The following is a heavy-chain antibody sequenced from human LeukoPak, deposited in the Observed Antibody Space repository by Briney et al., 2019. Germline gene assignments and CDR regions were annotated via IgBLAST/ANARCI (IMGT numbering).Heavy chain of an antibody. CDR1: GYTFTSYY. J-gene: IGHJ4*02. CDR2: VNPSGGST. Sequence: ASVKVSCKASGYTFTSYYMHWVRQAPGQGLEWMGIVNPSGGSTTYAQKFQGRVTITRDTSASTAYMDLSSLRSEDTAVYYCARNTETAIPLPYYFDYWGQGTLVTVSS. D-gene: IGHD2-21*02. CDR3: ARNTETAIPLPYYFDY. V-gene: IGHV1-46*01.